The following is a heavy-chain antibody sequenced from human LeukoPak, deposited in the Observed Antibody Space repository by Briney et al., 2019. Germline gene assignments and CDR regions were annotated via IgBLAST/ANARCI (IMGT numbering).Heavy chain of an antibody. D-gene: IGHD3-16*01. J-gene: IGHJ3*02. CDR2: ISAYNGNT. Sequence: ASVKVSCKASGYTFTSYSISWVRQAPGQGLEWMGWISAYNGNTNYAQKLQGRLTMTTDTSTSTAYMELRSLRSDDTAVYYCARDTAVWGAFDIWGQGTMVTVSS. V-gene: IGHV1-18*01. CDR1: GYTFTSYS. CDR3: ARDTAVWGAFDI.